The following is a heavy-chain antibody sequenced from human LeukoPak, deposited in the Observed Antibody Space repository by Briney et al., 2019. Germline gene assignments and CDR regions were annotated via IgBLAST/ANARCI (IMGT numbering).Heavy chain of an antibody. Sequence: ASVTVSFMVSGYTLTELSMQWVRQAPGKGLERMGGFDPEDGEAIYAQKFQGRVTMTEDTSTDTAYMELSSLRSEDTAVYYCARGTHDYGGNSDYWGQGTLVTVSS. CDR1: GYTLTELS. V-gene: IGHV1-24*01. J-gene: IGHJ4*02. CDR3: ARGTHDYGGNSDY. D-gene: IGHD4-23*01. CDR2: FDPEDGEA.